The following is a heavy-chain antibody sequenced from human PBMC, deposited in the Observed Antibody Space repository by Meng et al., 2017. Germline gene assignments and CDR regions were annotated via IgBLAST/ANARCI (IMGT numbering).Heavy chain of an antibody. J-gene: IGHJ4*02. Sequence: HAQLQLSGPGVVKPSQPLSLACANSGDSVSSNTAACNWIRPSPSSGLEWLGRTYYRSKWYNDYAVSVKSRITINPDTSKNQFSLQLNSVTPEDTAVYYCAKGAYSGLDYWGQGTLVTVSS. V-gene: IGHV6-1*01. CDR3: AKGAYSGLDY. CDR2: TYYRSKWYN. CDR1: GDSVSSNTAA. D-gene: IGHD6-25*01.